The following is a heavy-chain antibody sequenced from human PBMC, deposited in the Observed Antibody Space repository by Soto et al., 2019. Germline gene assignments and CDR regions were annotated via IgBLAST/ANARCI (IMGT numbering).Heavy chain of an antibody. D-gene: IGHD3-10*01. CDR2: IDGSGGIT. CDR1: GFTFGTTD. J-gene: IGHJ5*02. CDR3: VKNSGWFNT. V-gene: IGHV3-23*01. Sequence: QLLQSGGGLVQPGGSLTLSCAASGFTFGTTDMSWVRQAPGEGLEWVSTIDGSGGITYYADSVKGRFTISRDNSKNTVYPPMNSLRGDDTALYYCVKNSGWFNTWGQGALVTVSS.